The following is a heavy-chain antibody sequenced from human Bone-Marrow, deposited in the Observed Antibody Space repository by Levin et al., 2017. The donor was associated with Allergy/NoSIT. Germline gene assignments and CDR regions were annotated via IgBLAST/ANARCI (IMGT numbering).Heavy chain of an antibody. V-gene: IGHV3-11*06. CDR2: ISSSSSYT. Sequence: PGGSLRLSCAASGFTFSDYYMSWIRQAPGKGLEWVSYISSSSSYTNYADSVKGRFTISRDNAKNSLYLQMNSLRAEDTAVYYCARDRLRWSSGWYVYFQHWGQGTLVTVSS. CDR3: ARDRLRWSSGWYVYFQH. D-gene: IGHD6-19*01. CDR1: GFTFSDYY. J-gene: IGHJ1*01.